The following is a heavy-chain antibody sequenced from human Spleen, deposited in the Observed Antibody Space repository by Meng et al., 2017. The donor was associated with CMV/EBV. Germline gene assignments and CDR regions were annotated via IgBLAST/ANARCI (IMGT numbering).Heavy chain of an antibody. CDR2: IKQDGSEK. J-gene: IGHJ5*02. V-gene: IGHV3-7*03. Sequence: EFLKISCAASGFTFSSYWMSWVRQAPGKGLEWVANIKQDGSEKYYVDSVKGRFTISRDNAKNSLYLQMNSLRAEDTAVYYCARGSKVARLSRDYNWFDPWGQGTLVTVSS. CDR3: ARGSKVARLSRDYNWFDP. CDR1: GFTFSSYW. D-gene: IGHD5-12*01.